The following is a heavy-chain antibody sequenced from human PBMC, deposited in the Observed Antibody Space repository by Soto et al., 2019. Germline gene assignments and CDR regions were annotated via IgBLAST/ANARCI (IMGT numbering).Heavy chain of an antibody. J-gene: IGHJ5*02. CDR2: IIPIFGTA. Sequence: VASVKVSCKASGGTFSSYAISWVRQAPGQGLEWMGGIIPIFGTANYAQKFQGRVTITADKSTSTAYMELSSLRSEDTAVYYCARVAELRNWFDPWGQGTLVTVSS. CDR1: GGTFSSYA. V-gene: IGHV1-69*06. CDR3: ARVAELRNWFDP. D-gene: IGHD1-26*01.